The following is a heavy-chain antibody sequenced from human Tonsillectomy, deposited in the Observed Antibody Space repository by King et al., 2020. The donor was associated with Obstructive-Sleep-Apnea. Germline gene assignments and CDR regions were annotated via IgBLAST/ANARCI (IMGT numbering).Heavy chain of an antibody. CDR1: GFTFSSYS. Sequence: VQLVESGGGLVKPGGSLRLSCAASGFTFSSYSMNWVRQAPGKGLEWVSSISRSSTYIYYADSVKGRFTISRDNAKNSLYLQMNSLRAEDTAVYYCARDSKVGSGSYYDYYYGMDDWGQGTTVTVSS. CDR3: ARDSKVGSGSYYDYYYGMDD. D-gene: IGHD3-10*01. CDR2: ISRSSTYI. J-gene: IGHJ6*02. V-gene: IGHV3-21*01.